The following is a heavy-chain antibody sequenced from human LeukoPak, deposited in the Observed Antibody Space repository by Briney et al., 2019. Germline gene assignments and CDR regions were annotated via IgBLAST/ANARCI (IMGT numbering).Heavy chain of an antibody. CDR1: GFTFDDYA. J-gene: IGHJ6*03. CDR3: AKGKGATLVYYMDV. Sequence: GGSLRLSCAASGFTFDDYAMHWVRQAPGKGLEWVSGLSWNGSSIGYADSVKGRFTISRDNAKNSLYLQMNSLRADDMALYYCAKGKGATLVYYMDVWGKGTTVTVSS. CDR2: LSWNGSSI. D-gene: IGHD1-26*01. V-gene: IGHV3-9*03.